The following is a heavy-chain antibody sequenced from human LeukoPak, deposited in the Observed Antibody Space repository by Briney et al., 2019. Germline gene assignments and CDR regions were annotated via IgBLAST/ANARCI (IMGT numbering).Heavy chain of an antibody. CDR2: ISTYNGDT. J-gene: IGHJ4*02. Sequence: ASVKVSCKASGYTFTTYGIGWVRQAPGQGLEWMGWISTYNGDTNYAQNLQGRVTMTTDTSTTTAYMELRSLRSDDTAVYYCARSLISSIAPFDYWGQGTLVTVSS. V-gene: IGHV1-18*01. CDR3: ARSLISSIAPFDY. D-gene: IGHD6-6*01. CDR1: GYTFTTYG.